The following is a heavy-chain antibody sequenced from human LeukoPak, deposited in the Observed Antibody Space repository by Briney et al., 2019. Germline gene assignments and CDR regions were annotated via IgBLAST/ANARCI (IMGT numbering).Heavy chain of an antibody. CDR1: GYTFIGYH. Sequence: ASVKVSCKASGYTFIGYHMHWVRQAPGQGFEWMGWINPNSGGTDYAQKFQGGVTMTRDTSINTASMEVSRLTSDDTAVYYCAMSVGHYYFDYWGQGTLVTVSS. D-gene: IGHD5/OR15-5a*01. V-gene: IGHV1-2*02. CDR2: INPNSGGT. J-gene: IGHJ4*02. CDR3: AMSVGHYYFDY.